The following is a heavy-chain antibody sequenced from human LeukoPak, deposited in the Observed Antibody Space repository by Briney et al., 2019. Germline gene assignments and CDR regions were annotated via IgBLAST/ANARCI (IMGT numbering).Heavy chain of an antibody. V-gene: IGHV4-34*01. CDR2: INHSGST. CDR3: ARASGYYGYYYYGVDV. Sequence: PSETLSLTCAVYGGSFSGYYWSWIRQPPGKGLEWIGEINHSGSTNYNPSLKSRVTISVDTSKNQFSLKLSSVTAADTAVYCCARASGYYGYYYYGVDVWGQGTTVTVSS. D-gene: IGHD3-10*01. CDR1: GGSFSGYY. J-gene: IGHJ6*02.